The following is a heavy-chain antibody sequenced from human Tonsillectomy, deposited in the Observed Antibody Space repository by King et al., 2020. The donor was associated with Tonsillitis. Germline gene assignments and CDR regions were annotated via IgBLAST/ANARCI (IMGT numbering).Heavy chain of an antibody. V-gene: IGHV3-23*04. CDR3: ANDYGLY. CDR1: GFTFRSYA. Sequence: EVQLVESGGGLVQPGGSLRLSCAASGFTFRSYAMSWVRQAPGKGLEWVSAIRGNGASTYYADSVKGRFTISRDNSRNTLYLQMNSLRAEDTAVYYCANDYGLYWGQGTMVTVSS. D-gene: IGHD4-17*01. CDR2: IRGNGAST. J-gene: IGHJ3*01.